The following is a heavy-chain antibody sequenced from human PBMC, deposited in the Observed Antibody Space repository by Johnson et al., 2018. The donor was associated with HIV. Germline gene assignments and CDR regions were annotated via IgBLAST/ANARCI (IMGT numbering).Heavy chain of an antibody. CDR3: ARVRRQLVRLSAFDI. Sequence: VLLVESGGGLMQPGGSLRLSCAASALSVSTNYISWVRQAPGKGLEWISVIYIGGNTYYADSVRGRFTISRDSSKNTVYLQMNSLRAEDTAVYFCARVRRQLVRLSAFDIWGQGTLVTVSS. CDR1: ALSVSTNY. J-gene: IGHJ3*02. D-gene: IGHD6-6*01. CDR2: IYIGGNT. V-gene: IGHV3-53*01.